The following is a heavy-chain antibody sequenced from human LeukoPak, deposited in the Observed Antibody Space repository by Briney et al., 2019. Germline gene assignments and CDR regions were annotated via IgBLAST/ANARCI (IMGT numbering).Heavy chain of an antibody. J-gene: IGHJ5*02. V-gene: IGHV1-18*01. CDR2: ISVYNANT. CDR3: ARDGGSYSDWFDP. D-gene: IGHD1-26*01. CDR1: GYTFTSYG. Sequence: ASVKVSCKASGYTFTSYGISWVRQAPGQGLEWMGWISVYNANTKYAQKLQGRVTMTRDTSTSEAYMELRSLRSDDTAVYYCARDGGSYSDWFDPWGQGTLVIVSS.